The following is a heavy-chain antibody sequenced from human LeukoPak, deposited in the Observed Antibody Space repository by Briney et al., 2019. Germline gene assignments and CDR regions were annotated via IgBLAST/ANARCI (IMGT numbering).Heavy chain of an antibody. Sequence: PSETLSLTCAVYGGSFSGYYWSWIRQPPGKGLEWIGEINHSGSTNYNPSLKSRVTISVDTSKNQFSLKLSSVTAADTAVYYCAKVRTRWTMVRGVPYMDVWGKGTTVTVSS. CDR2: INHSGST. D-gene: IGHD3-10*01. V-gene: IGHV4-34*01. CDR1: GGSFSGYY. J-gene: IGHJ6*03. CDR3: AKVRTRWTMVRGVPYMDV.